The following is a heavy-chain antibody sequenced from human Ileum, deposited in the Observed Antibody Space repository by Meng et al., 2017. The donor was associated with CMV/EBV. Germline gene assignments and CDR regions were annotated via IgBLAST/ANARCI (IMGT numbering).Heavy chain of an antibody. CDR3: VHRYSSSSGQVS. Sequence: QMNMKESGPPRAKPTQTLTLACTFSGFSRTTNVWSGGWIRQPPGKALEWLALIHGGGGKQYSPSLQSRLTATRDTSKNQVVLTMTNMDPVDTATYYCVHRYSSSSGQVSWGQGTLVTVAS. CDR1: GFSRTTNVWS. V-gene: IGHV2-5*02. J-gene: IGHJ5*02. CDR2: IHGGGGK. D-gene: IGHD6-6*01.